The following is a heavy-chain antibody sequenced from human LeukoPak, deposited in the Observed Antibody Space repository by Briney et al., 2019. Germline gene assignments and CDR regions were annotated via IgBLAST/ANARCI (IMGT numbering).Heavy chain of an antibody. J-gene: IGHJ4*02. D-gene: IGHD4-17*01. CDR3: ARLSGETTTWDY. CDR2: IKQDGSEK. Sequence: GGSLRLSCAASGFTFRSHWMSWVGQAQGKGLEWVTTIKQDGSEKYFVDSVKGRFTISRDNAKNSLYLQMNSLRVEDTAVYYCARLSGETTTWDYWGQGTLLTVSS. V-gene: IGHV3-7*03. CDR1: GFTFRSHW.